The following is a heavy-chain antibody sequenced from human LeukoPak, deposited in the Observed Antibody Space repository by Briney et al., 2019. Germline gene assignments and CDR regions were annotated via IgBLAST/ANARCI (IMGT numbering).Heavy chain of an antibody. D-gene: IGHD3-22*01. Sequence: SETLSLTCTVSGGSISSGDYYWSWIRQPPGKGLEWIGYIYYSGSTYYNPSLKSRVTISVDTSKNQFSLKLSSVTAADTAVYYCARDSPVYYDSSGYYLGYFDYWGQGTLVTVSS. CDR1: GGSISSGDYY. J-gene: IGHJ4*02. CDR3: ARDSPVYYDSSGYYLGYFDY. CDR2: IYYSGST. V-gene: IGHV4-30-4*01.